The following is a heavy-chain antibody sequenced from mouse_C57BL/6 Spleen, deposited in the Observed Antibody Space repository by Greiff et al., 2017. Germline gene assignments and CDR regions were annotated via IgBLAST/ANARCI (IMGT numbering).Heavy chain of an antibody. Sequence: DVMLVESGGGLVQPGGSLKLSCAASGFTFSDYYMYWVRQTPEKRLEWVAYISNGGGSTYYPDTVKGRFTISRDNAKNTLYLQMSRLKSEDTAMYYGERHYYGSSYEWYFDVWGTGTTVTVSS. D-gene: IGHD1-1*01. CDR3: ERHYYGSSYEWYFDV. V-gene: IGHV5-12*01. J-gene: IGHJ1*03. CDR2: ISNGGGST. CDR1: GFTFSDYY.